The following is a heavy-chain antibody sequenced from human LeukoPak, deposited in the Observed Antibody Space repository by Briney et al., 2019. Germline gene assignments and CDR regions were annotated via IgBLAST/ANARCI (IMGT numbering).Heavy chain of an antibody. Sequence: GGSLRLSCAASGFTVSSNYMTWVRQAPGKGLEWVSVIYSGGSAYYADSVKGRFTISRDNSKNKMYLQIHSLRAEDTAVYYCARDPYSTAWYSTFAFDIWGQGTMVTVSS. CDR3: ARDPYSTAWYSTFAFDI. V-gene: IGHV3-66*01. J-gene: IGHJ3*02. D-gene: IGHD6-19*01. CDR2: IYSGGSA. CDR1: GFTVSSNY.